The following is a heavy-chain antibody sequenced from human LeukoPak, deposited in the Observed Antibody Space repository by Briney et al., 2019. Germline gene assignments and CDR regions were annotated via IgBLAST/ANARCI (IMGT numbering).Heavy chain of an antibody. Sequence: SETLSLTCTVSGGSISSSNYYWGWIRQPPGKGLEWIGNIYYRGSTYFNPSLKSRVTMSVDTSKIQFSLRLSSVTAADTARYFCARLSTPGSSWFGGNFDYWGQGILVTVSS. V-gene: IGHV4-39*01. CDR2: IYYRGST. CDR1: GGSISSSNYY. CDR3: ARLSTPGSSWFGGNFDY. J-gene: IGHJ4*02. D-gene: IGHD6-13*01.